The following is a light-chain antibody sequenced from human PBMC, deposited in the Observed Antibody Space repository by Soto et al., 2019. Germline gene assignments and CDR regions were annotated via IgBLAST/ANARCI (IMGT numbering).Light chain of an antibody. CDR3: QQYNNWPRT. J-gene: IGKJ1*01. CDR1: QSVSSN. V-gene: IGKV3-15*01. CDR2: GAS. Sequence: EIVMTQSPATLSVSPGERATLSCRASQSVSSNLAWYQQKPGQAPRLLIYGASTRATGIPARFSGSGSGTECTLTISSLQSEDFAVYYCQQYNNWPRTFGQGTKAEIK.